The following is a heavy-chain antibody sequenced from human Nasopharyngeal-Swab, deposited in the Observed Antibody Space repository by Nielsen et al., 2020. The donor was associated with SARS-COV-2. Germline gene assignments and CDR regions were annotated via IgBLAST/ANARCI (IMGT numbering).Heavy chain of an antibody. D-gene: IGHD1-26*01. CDR2: ISYDGSNK. V-gene: IGHV3-30-3*01. Sequence: GESLKISCAASGFTFSSYAMHWVSQAPGKGLEWVAVISYDGSNKYYADSVKGRFTISRDNSKNTLYLQMNSLRAEDTAVYYCARTYSGSYYGYFDYWGQGTLVTVSS. CDR1: GFTFSSYA. J-gene: IGHJ4*02. CDR3: ARTYSGSYYGYFDY.